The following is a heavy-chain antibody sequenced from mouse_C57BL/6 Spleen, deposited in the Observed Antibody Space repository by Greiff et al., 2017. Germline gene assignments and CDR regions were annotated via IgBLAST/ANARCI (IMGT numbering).Heavy chain of an antibody. D-gene: IGHD2-3*01. Sequence: QVQLQQPGTELVKPGASVKLSCKASGYTFTSYWMHWVKQRPGQGLEWIGNINPSIGGTNYNEKFKSKATLTVDKSSSTAYMQLSSLTSEDSAVFYCARDGYYVVFDVWGTGTTVTVAS. V-gene: IGHV1-53*01. CDR1: GYTFTSYW. J-gene: IGHJ1*03. CDR3: ARDGYYVVFDV. CDR2: INPSIGGT.